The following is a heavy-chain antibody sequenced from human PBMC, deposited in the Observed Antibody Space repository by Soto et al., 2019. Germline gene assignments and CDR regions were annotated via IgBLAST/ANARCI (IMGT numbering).Heavy chain of an antibody. D-gene: IGHD6-13*01. CDR2: ISSSGGST. J-gene: IGHJ4*02. CDR3: ARDLVAAAAHY. Sequence: EVQLVESGGALVQPGGSLRLSCAASGFTFSSYEMNWVRQAPGKGLAWVSYISSSGGSTYYADSVKGRFTISRDNAKNSVYVHMNSLRAEDTAVYYCARDLVAAAAHYWGQGTLVNVSS. V-gene: IGHV3-48*03. CDR1: GFTFSSYE.